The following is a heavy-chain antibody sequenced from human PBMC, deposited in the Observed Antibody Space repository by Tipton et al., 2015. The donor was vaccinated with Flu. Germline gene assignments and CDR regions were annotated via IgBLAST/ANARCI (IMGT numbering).Heavy chain of an antibody. J-gene: IGHJ5*02. CDR1: GGSISSGSYY. V-gene: IGHV4-61*02. D-gene: IGHD2-15*01. Sequence: TLSLTCTVSGGSISSGSYYWSWIRQPAGKGLEWIGRIYTSGSTNYNPSLKSRVTISVDTSKNRFSLKLSSVTAADTAVYYCAGVPSPYCSGGSCYGFWFDPWGQGTLVTVSS. CDR3: AGVPSPYCSGGSCYGFWFDP. CDR2: IYTSGST.